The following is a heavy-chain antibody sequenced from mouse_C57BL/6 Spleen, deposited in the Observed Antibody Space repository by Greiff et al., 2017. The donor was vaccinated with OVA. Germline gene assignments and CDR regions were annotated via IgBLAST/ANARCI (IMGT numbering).Heavy chain of an antibody. V-gene: IGHV1-69*01. J-gene: IGHJ4*01. CDR1: GYTFTSYW. Sequence: QVQLQQPGAELVMPGASVKLSCKASGYTFTSYWMHWVKQRPGQGLEWIGEIDPSDSYTNYNQKFKGKSTLTVDKSSSTAYMQLSSLTAEDSAVDDCARGRYGGKSLDYAIDYWGQGTSVTVSS. CDR2: IDPSDSYT. D-gene: IGHD1-1*02. CDR3: ARGRYGGKSLDYAIDY.